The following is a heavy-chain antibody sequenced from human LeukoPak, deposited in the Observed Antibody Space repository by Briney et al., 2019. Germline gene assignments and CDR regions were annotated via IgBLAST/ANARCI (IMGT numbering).Heavy chain of an antibody. J-gene: IGHJ4*02. CDR3: ERVQDYSIADAFFDY. V-gene: IGHV4-61*02. D-gene: IGHD4-11*01. CDR1: GGSINSGSYY. Sequence: PSQTLSLTCTVSGGSINSGSYYWTWIRQPAGKGLEWIGRIYASGNTNYNPSLKSRVTISIDTSKSQFSLKLSSVTATDTAVYYCERVQDYSIADAFFDYWGQGTLVTVS. CDR2: IYASGNT.